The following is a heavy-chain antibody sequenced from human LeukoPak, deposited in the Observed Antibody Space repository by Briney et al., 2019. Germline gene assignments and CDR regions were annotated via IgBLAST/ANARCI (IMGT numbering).Heavy chain of an antibody. V-gene: IGHV1-2*02. CDR1: GYTFTGSY. J-gene: IGHJ4*02. CDR3: ARETGYCSGGRCYFIY. CDR2: LNPNSGGT. D-gene: IGHD2-15*01. Sequence: GASVKVSCKASGYTFTGSYIHWVRRAPGQGLEGMGWLNPNSGGTSYAQNFEGRVTMTRDTSVSTAYMELSRLRSDDTALYCWARETGYCSGGRCYFIYWGQGTLVTVSS.